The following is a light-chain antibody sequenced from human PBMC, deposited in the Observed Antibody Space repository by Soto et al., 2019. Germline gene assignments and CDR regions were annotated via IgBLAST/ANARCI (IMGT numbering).Light chain of an antibody. Sequence: DIQMTQSPSTLSAYVGDRVTITCRASQSIGRWLAWYQQKPGKAPKLLIYEASSLESGVSSTFRGSGSGTEFTLTITSLQPDDFATYYCQQYESYRTFGPGTKVDSK. CDR2: EAS. CDR1: QSIGRW. CDR3: QQYESYRT. J-gene: IGKJ1*01. V-gene: IGKV1-5*03.